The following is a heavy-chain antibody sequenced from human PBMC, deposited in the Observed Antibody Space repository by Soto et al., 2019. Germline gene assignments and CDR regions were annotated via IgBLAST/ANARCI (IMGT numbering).Heavy chain of an antibody. CDR1: GGTFSSYA. CDR3: ASNYYDSSGYYYTDY. D-gene: IGHD3-22*01. V-gene: IGHV1-69*01. CDR2: IIPIFGTA. J-gene: IGHJ4*02. Sequence: QVQLVQSGAEVKKPGSSVKVSCKASGGTFSSYAISWVRQAPGRGLEWMGGIIPIFGTANYAQKFQGRVTITADESTSTAYMELSSLRSEDTAVYYCASNYYDSSGYYYTDYWGQGTLVTVSS.